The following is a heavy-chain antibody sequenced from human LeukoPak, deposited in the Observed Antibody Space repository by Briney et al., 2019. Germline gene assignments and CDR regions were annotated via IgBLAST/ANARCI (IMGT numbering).Heavy chain of an antibody. CDR3: ARGASIAARQYGDFDY. CDR1: GFTFSSYA. D-gene: IGHD6-6*01. CDR2: ISSNGGST. J-gene: IGHJ4*02. V-gene: IGHV3-64*01. Sequence: GGSLSLSCAASGFTFSSYAMHWVRQAPGKGLEYVSAISSNGGSTYYANSVKGRFTISRDSSKNTLYLQMGSLRAEDMAVYYCARGASIAARQYGDFDYWGQGTLVTVSS.